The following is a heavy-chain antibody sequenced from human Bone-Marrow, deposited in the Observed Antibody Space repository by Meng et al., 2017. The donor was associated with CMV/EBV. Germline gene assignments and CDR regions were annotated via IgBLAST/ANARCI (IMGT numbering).Heavy chain of an antibody. CDR3: AKDGRGSSGAYYFDY. J-gene: IGHJ4*02. CDR1: GFTFDDYA. V-gene: IGHV3-43D*03. CDR2: ISWDGGST. D-gene: IGHD6-6*01. Sequence: GESLKISCAASGFTFDDYAMHWVRQAPGKGLEWVSLISWDGGSTYYADSVKGRFTISRDNSKNSLYLQMNSLRAEDTALYYCAKDGRGSSGAYYFDYWGQGTRVTGSS.